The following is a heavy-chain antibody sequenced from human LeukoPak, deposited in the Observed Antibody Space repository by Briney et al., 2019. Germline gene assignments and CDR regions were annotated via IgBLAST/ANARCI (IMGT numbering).Heavy chain of an antibody. CDR1: GFTFSSYA. J-gene: IGHJ1*01. CDR2: ISGSGGST. Sequence: PGGSLRLSCAASGFTFSSYAMSWVRQAPGKGLEWVSAISGSGGSTYYADSVKGRFTISRDNSKNTLYLQMYSLRAEDTAVYYCAKDQLRITIFGGPAEYFQHWGQGTLVTVSS. CDR3: AKDQLRITIFGGPAEYFQH. D-gene: IGHD3-3*01. V-gene: IGHV3-23*01.